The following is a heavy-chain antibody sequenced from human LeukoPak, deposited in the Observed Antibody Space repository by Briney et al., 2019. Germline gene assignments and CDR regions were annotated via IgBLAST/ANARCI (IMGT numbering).Heavy chain of an antibody. D-gene: IGHD4-17*01. J-gene: IGHJ4*02. CDR3: GREGGAVTNFDY. CDR1: GGSFSGYY. CDR2: INHSGTT. Sequence: PSETLSLTCAVYGGSFSGYYWSWIRQPPGKGLEWIGEINHSGTTNYNPSLKSRVTISVDTSKNQFSLKMSSVTAADTAVYYCGREGGAVTNFDYWGQGTLVTVSS. V-gene: IGHV4-34*01.